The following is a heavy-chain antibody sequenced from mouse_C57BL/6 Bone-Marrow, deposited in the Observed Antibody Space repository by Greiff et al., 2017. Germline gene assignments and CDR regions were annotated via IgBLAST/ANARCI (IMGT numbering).Heavy chain of an antibody. V-gene: IGHV1-85*01. CDR3: ARGAGYWYFDV. CDR1: GYTFTSYD. D-gene: IGHD3-3*01. CDR2: IYPRDGST. Sequence: VKLVESGPELVKPGASVKLSCKASGYTFTSYDINWVKQRTGQGLEWIGWIYPRDGSTKYNDKFKGKATLTVDPSSSTAYMELHSLTSEDSAVYFCARGAGYWYFDVWGTGTTVTVSS. J-gene: IGHJ1*03.